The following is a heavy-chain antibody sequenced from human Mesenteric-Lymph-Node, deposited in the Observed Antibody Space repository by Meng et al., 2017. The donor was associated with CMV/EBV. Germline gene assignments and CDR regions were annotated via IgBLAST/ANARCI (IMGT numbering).Heavy chain of an antibody. CDR3: ARANSSGPFDY. CDR2: IYWDDGK. Sequence: CTFSGFSRSTYGVGVAWIRQPPGKALEWLALIYWDDGKRYSPSLKSRLTITKDTSRNQVVLTMATMDPVDTATYYCARANSSGPFDYWGQGTLVTVSS. D-gene: IGHD6-19*01. CDR1: GFSRSTYGVG. V-gene: IGHV2-5*02. J-gene: IGHJ4*02.